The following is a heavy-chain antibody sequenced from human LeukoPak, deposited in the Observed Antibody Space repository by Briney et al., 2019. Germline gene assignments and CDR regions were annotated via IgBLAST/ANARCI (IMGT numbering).Heavy chain of an antibody. CDR2: IYSGGST. V-gene: IGHV3-66*02. CDR3: ARDEWELLRAY. D-gene: IGHD1-26*01. Sequence: PGGSLRLSCAASGFTVSSNYMGWVRQAPGKGLEWRSIIYSGGSTYYADSVRGRFTISRDNSKNTLYLQMNSLRAEDTAVYYCARDEWELLRAYWGQGTLVTVSS. J-gene: IGHJ4*02. CDR1: GFTVSSNY.